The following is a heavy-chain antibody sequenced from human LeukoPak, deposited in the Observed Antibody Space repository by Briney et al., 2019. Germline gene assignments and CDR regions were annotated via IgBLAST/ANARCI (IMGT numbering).Heavy chain of an antibody. D-gene: IGHD3/OR15-3a*01. Sequence: QTGGSLRLSCAASGFVFSTHWMTWVRQAPGKGLEWVANINLDGTEEHYVDSSLKGRFTISRDNAKNFLYLQMTSLRVEDTAVYYCASGRHDFLHWGQGTLVTVSP. CDR3: ASGRHDFLH. CDR2: INLDGTEE. J-gene: IGHJ4*02. CDR1: GFVFSTHW. V-gene: IGHV3-7*01.